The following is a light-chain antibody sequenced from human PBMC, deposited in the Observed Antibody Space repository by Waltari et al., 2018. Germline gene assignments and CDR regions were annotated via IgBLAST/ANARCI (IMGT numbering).Light chain of an antibody. CDR1: SSNIGSKA. V-gene: IGLV1-44*01. CDR3: AAWDDSLNGHV. Sequence: QSVVTQPPSASGTTGQRVTISCSGSSSNIGSKAVTWYQQLPGTAPKLRIYSNNQRPSGVSGRFSGSKSGTSASLAISGLQSEDEADYYCAAWDDSLNGHVFGTGTKVTVL. J-gene: IGLJ1*01. CDR2: SNN.